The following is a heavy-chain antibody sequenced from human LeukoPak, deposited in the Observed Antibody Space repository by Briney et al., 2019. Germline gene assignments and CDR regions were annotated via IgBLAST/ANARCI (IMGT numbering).Heavy chain of an antibody. V-gene: IGHV3-15*01. D-gene: IGHD4-23*01. J-gene: IGHJ1*01. CDR1: GFTFSNAW. CDR2: IKSKTDGGTT. CDR3: TGAVVTLHFQH. Sequence: PGGSLRLSCAASGFTFSNAWMSWVRQAPGKGLEWVGRIKSKTDGGTTDYAAPVKGRFTISRDDSKNTLYLQMNSLKTEEPAVYYRTGAVVTLHFQHWGQGTLVTVSS.